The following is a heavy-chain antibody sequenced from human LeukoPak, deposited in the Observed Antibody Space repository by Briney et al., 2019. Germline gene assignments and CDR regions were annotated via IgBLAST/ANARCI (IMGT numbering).Heavy chain of an antibody. Sequence: ASVKVTCKASGYTFTGYYMHWVRQAPGQGLEWMGWINPNSGDTNYAQKFQGRVTMTRDTSISTAYMELSRLRSDDTAVYYCAREGSEGYLFDYWGQGTLVTVSS. CDR3: AREGSEGYLFDY. J-gene: IGHJ4*02. D-gene: IGHD1-1*01. CDR1: GYTFTGYY. V-gene: IGHV1-2*02. CDR2: INPNSGDT.